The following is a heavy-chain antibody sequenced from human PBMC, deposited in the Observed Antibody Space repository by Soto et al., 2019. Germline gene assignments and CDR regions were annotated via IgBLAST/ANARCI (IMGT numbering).Heavy chain of an antibody. D-gene: IGHD3-10*01. V-gene: IGHV4-30-4*01. J-gene: IGHJ6*02. Sequence: QVQLQESGPGLVKPSQTLSLTCTVSGGSISSGDYYWSWIRQPPGKGLEWIGYIYYSGSTYYNPSLKSRVTISVDTPKNQFSLKLSSVTAADTAVYNCARGLWFGELLYSYYYYGMDVWGQGTTVTVSS. CDR2: IYYSGST. CDR1: GGSISSGDYY. CDR3: ARGLWFGELLYSYYYYGMDV.